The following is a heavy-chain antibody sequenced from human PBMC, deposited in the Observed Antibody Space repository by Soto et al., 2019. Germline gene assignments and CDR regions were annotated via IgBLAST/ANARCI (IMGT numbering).Heavy chain of an antibody. CDR1: GFSLSTSGVG. V-gene: IGHV2-5*02. CDR2: IYWDDDK. D-gene: IGHD3-3*01. Sequence: QITLKESGPTLVKPTQTLTLTCTFSGFSLSTSGVGVGWIRQPPGKALEWLALIYWDDDKRYSPSLKSRLTTTKDTTKNQLVLTMTNMDPVDTAAYYCAHKRGYYDFWSGYAPWGQGTLVTVSS. CDR3: AHKRGYYDFWSGYAP. J-gene: IGHJ5*02.